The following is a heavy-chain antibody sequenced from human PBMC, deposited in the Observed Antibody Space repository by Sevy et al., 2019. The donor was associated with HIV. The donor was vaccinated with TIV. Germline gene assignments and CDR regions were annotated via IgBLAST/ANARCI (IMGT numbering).Heavy chain of an antibody. V-gene: IGHV4-59*01. CDR2: IYYSGST. J-gene: IGHJ6*02. D-gene: IGHD2-8*02. CDR3: VRERGVGLVGGMDV. CDR1: GGSISSYY. Sequence: SETLSLTCTVSGGSISSYYWSWIRQPPGKGLEWIGYIYYSGSTNYNPSLKSRVTISVDTSKNQFSLKLSSVTAADTAVYYCVRERGVGLVGGMDVWGQGTTFTVS.